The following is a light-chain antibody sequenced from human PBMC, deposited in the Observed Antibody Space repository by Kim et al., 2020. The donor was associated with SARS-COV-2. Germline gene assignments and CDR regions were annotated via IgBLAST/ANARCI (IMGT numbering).Light chain of an antibody. CDR2: GAS. CDR1: QGISSD. CDR3: QQYNSWPPYT. Sequence: EIVMTQSPATLSVSPGERATLSCRASQGISSDLAWYQQKPGQAPRLLIYGASTRATGIPARFSGRGSGTEFTLTISSLQSEDLALYYCQQYNSWPPYTFGQGTKVDIK. V-gene: IGKV3-15*01. J-gene: IGKJ2*01.